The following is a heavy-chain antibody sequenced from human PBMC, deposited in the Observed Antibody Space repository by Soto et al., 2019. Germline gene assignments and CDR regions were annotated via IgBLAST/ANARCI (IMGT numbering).Heavy chain of an antibody. Sequence: PSETLSLTCAVFGGSISGDNWWSWVRQPPGKELELIGEIHHSGSSNYNPSLKSRVIISRDTSMNQLFLKMNSVTAADTAVYYCARMPYSYYAMDVWGQGTTVTVSS. CDR2: IHHSGSS. D-gene: IGHD2-2*01. CDR3: ARMPYSYYAMDV. CDR1: GGSISGDNW. J-gene: IGHJ6*02. V-gene: IGHV4-4*02.